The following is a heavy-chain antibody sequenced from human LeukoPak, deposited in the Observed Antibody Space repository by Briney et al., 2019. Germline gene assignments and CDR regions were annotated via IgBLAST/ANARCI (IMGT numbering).Heavy chain of an antibody. CDR3: AREGGTAMVELDY. D-gene: IGHD5-18*01. CDR2: IKQDGSEK. Sequence: PGGSLRLSCAASGFTFSSYWMSWVRQAPGKGLEWVANIKQDGSEKYYVDSVKGRFTISRDNAKNSLHLQMNSLRAEDTAVYYCAREGGTAMVELDYWGQGTLVTVSS. CDR1: GFTFSSYW. V-gene: IGHV3-7*01. J-gene: IGHJ4*02.